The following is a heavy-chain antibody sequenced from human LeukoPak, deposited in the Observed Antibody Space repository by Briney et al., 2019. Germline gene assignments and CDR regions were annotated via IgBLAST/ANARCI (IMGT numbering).Heavy chain of an antibody. D-gene: IGHD3-10*01. V-gene: IGHV4-61*02. CDR2: IYTSGST. CDR1: GGSISSGSYY. J-gene: IGHJ5*02. CDR3: ARERGYGSGSYRGRLWFDP. Sequence: SQTLSLTCTVSGGSISSGSYYWSWIRQPAGKGLEWIGRIYTSGSTNYNSSLKSRVTISVDTSKNQFSLKLSSVTAADTAVYYCARERGYGSGSYRGRLWFDPWGQGTLVTVSS.